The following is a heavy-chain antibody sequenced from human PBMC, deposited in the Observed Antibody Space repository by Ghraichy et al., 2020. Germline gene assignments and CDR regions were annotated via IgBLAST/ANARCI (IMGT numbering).Heavy chain of an antibody. J-gene: IGHJ4*02. CDR2: TYYWSKWYN. CDR3: TRGRDGYINY. Sequence: SQTLSLTCGISGDSVSSSSAAWSWIRQSPSRGLEWLGRTYYWSKWYNDYAVSVKSRITISPDTSKNQFSLQLNSVTPEDTAVYYCTRGRDGYINYWGQGTLVTVSS. D-gene: IGHD5-24*01. V-gene: IGHV6-1*01. CDR1: GDSVSSSSAA.